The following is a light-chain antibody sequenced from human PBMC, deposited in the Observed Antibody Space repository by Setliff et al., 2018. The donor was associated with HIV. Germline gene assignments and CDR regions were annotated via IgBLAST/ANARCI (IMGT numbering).Light chain of an antibody. V-gene: IGLV2-14*03. CDR2: DVS. CDR1: TIVIGGYNY. J-gene: IGLJ3*02. Sequence: QSALTQPASVSGSPGQSISISCTGATIVIGGYNYVSWYQQHPGKAPKLIISDVSYRPSGVSNRFSGSKSDTTASLTISGLQAEDEADYFCSSYRRGNWVFGGGTQLTVL. CDR3: SSYRRGNWV.